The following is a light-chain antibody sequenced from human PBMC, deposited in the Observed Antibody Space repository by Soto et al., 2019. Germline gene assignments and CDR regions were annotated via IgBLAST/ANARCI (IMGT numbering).Light chain of an antibody. CDR2: GAS. J-gene: IGKJ2*01. CDR3: QQYNNWYT. V-gene: IGKV3-15*01. CDR1: QSVSSN. Sequence: EVVMTQSPATLSVSPGERATLSCRASQSVSSNLAWYQQKPGQAPRLLIYGASTRATGVPARFTGSGFGTEFTLAISSRQSEDFAIYYCQQYNNWYTFGQGTKLEIK.